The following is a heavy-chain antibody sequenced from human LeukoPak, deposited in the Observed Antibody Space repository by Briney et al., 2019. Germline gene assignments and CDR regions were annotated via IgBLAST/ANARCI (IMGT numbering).Heavy chain of an antibody. CDR1: GFTFSSYW. CDR3: ARDHRIFGVAYYYYMDV. J-gene: IGHJ6*03. Sequence: PGGSLRLSCAASGFTFSSYWMSWVRQAPGKGLEWVANIKQDGSEKYYVDSVKGRFTISRDNAKNSLYLQMNSLRAEDTAVYYCARDHRIFGVAYYYYMDVWGKGTTVTVSS. V-gene: IGHV3-7*01. D-gene: IGHD3-3*01. CDR2: IKQDGSEK.